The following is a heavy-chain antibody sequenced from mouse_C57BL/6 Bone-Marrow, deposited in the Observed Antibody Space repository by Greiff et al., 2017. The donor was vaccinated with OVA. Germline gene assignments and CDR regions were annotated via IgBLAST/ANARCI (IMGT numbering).Heavy chain of an antibody. CDR2: ISSGSSTI. V-gene: IGHV5-17*01. J-gene: IGHJ2*01. D-gene: IGHD1-1*01. CDR3: ARSHYYGGKVDY. Sequence: EVKVVESGGGLVKPGGSLKLSCAASGFTFSDYGMHWVRQAPEKGLEWVAYISSGSSTIYYADTVKGRFTISRDNAKNTLFLQITSLRSEDTAMYSCARSHYYGGKVDYWGQGTTLTVSS. CDR1: GFTFSDYG.